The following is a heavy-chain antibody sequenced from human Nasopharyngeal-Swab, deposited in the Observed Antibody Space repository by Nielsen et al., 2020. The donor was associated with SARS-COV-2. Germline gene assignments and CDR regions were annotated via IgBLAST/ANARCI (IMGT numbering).Heavy chain of an antibody. V-gene: IGHV4-28*03. J-gene: IGHJ5*02. Sequence: WICQPPGKGLEWIGYIYYSGSTYYNPSLKSRVTISVDTSKNQFSLKLSSVTAADTAVYYCAREALLGYCSGGSCYRTWFDPWGQGTLVTVSS. CDR2: IYYSGST. D-gene: IGHD2-15*01. CDR3: AREALLGYCSGGSCYRTWFDP.